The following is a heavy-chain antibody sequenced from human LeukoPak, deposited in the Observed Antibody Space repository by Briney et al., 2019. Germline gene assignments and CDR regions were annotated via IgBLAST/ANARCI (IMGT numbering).Heavy chain of an antibody. V-gene: IGHV6-1*01. CDR2: TYYRSTWYN. CDR1: GDSVSSNSVT. Sequence: SQTLSLTCAISGDSVSSNSVTWNWIRQSPSRGLEWLGRTYYRSTWYNDYAVSVRGRITVNPNTSKNQFPLHLNSVTPEDTAVYYCARRLAQYDCFDPWGQGILVTVSS. D-gene: IGHD3-9*01. J-gene: IGHJ5*02. CDR3: ARRLAQYDCFDP.